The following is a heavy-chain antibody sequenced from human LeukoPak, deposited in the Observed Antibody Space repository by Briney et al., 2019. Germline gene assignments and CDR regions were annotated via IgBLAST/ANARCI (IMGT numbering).Heavy chain of an antibody. CDR1: EDSVSSNSAA. D-gene: IGHD6-19*01. V-gene: IGHV6-1*01. CDR2: TYYRSKWYN. J-gene: IGHJ4*02. Sequence: SQTLSLTCAISEDSVSSNSAAWSWIRQSPSRGLECLGRTYYRSKWYNDYAVSVKSRTTFNADTSKNQFSLQLNSVTPEDTAMYYCARDTPEYSSGWYYFDYWGQGTLVTVSS. CDR3: ARDTPEYSSGWYYFDY.